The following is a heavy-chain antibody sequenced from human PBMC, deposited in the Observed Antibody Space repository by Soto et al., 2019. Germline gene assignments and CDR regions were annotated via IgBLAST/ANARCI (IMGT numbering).Heavy chain of an antibody. J-gene: IGHJ4*02. CDR2: IRSKANSYAT. CDR3: TRRGVTTVSPFDY. D-gene: IGHD4-17*01. V-gene: IGHV3-73*02. Sequence: EVQLVESGGGLVQPGGSLKLSCAASGFTFSGSAMHWVRQASGKGLEWVGRIRSKANSYATAYAASVKGSFTISRDDSKNTAYLQMNSLKTEDTAVYYCTRRGVTTVSPFDYWGQGTRVTVSS. CDR1: GFTFSGSA.